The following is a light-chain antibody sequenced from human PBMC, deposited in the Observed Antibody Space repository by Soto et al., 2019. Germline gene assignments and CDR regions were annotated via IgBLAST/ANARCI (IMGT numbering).Light chain of an antibody. J-gene: IGKJ2*01. V-gene: IGKV4-1*01. CDR3: QHYFTTPRT. Sequence: DIVMTQSPDSLAVSLGERTTINCKSSQSLFYSSNNKKFLAWYQQKAGQPPKLLIYWASTRESGVPDRFSGSGSGAEFNLTITSLQAEDAGVYYCQHYFTTPRTFGQGTRLEI. CDR2: WAS. CDR1: QSLFYSSNNKKF.